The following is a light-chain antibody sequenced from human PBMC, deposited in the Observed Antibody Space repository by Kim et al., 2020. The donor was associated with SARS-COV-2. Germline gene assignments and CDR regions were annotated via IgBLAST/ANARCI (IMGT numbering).Light chain of an antibody. CDR1: SHRSYS. J-gene: IGLJ3*02. V-gene: IGLV3-19*01. CDR3: NSRDSSGNLLV. CDR2: GKN. Sequence: ALGQTVRITCQGDSHRSYSANWYQQKPGQAPVLVIHGKNSRPSGIPDRFSGSSSGNTASLTITGAQAEDEADYYCNSRDSSGNLLVFGGGTKLTVL.